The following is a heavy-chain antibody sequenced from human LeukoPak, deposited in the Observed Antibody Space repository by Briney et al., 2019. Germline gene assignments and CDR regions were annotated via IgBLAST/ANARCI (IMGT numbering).Heavy chain of an antibody. CDR3: AKIASVVAFYWYFDL. D-gene: IGHD2-15*01. CDR2: IRDSGDNT. Sequence: PGGSLRLSCAASGFTFSSYAMTWVRQAPGKGLKWVSTIRDSGDNTYYADSVKGRFTISRDNSKNTLYLQMNSLTAEDTAVYYCAKIASVVAFYWYFDLWGRGTLVTVSS. CDR1: GFTFSSYA. J-gene: IGHJ2*01. V-gene: IGHV3-23*01.